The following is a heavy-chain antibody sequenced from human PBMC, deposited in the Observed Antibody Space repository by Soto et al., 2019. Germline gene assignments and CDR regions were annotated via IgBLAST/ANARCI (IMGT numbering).Heavy chain of an antibody. CDR3: AKDFELPDGDYYHYGMDV. D-gene: IGHD1-1*01. J-gene: IGHJ6*02. Sequence: QVQLVESGGGVVQPGGSLTLSCVASGFFFSSHGMYWVRQAPGRGLDWVSLISYEGSHKYYVDSVKGRFTISRDKSKKTGYLHMTSLRAEDTALYYCAKDFELPDGDYYHYGMDVWGQGATVCVSS. CDR1: GFFFSSHG. CDR2: ISYEGSHK. V-gene: IGHV3-30*18.